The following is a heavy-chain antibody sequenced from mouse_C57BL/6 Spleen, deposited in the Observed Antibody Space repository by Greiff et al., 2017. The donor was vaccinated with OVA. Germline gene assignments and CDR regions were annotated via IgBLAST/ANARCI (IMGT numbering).Heavy chain of an antibody. Sequence: EVKLVESGGGLVKPGGSLKLSCAASGFTFSSYAMSWVRQTPEKRLEWVATISDGGSYTYYPDNVKGRFTISRDNAKNNLYLQMSHLKSEDTAMYYCARSKDGYYGGAMDYWGQGTSVTVSS. CDR1: GFTFSSYA. CDR2: ISDGGSYT. CDR3: ARSKDGYYGGAMDY. D-gene: IGHD2-3*01. J-gene: IGHJ4*01. V-gene: IGHV5-4*03.